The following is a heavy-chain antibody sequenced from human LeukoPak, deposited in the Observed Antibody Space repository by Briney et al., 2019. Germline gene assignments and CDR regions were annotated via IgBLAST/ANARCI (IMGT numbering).Heavy chain of an antibody. CDR1: GFTFSSYA. Sequence: TGGSLRLSCAASGFTFSSYAMSWVRQAPGKGLEWVSAISGSGGSTYYADSVKGRFTISRDNSKNTLYPQMNSLRAEDTAVYYCAKEWLVAPDAFDIWGQGTMVTVSS. CDR3: AKEWLVAPDAFDI. J-gene: IGHJ3*02. CDR2: ISGSGGST. V-gene: IGHV3-23*01. D-gene: IGHD6-19*01.